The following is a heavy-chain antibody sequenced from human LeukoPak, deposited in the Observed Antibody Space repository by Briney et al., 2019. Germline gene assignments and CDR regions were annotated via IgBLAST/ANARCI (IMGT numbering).Heavy chain of an antibody. Sequence: SQTLSLTCTVSGGSISSGSYYWSWIRQPAGKGLEWIGRIYTSGSTNYNPSLKSRVTISVDTSKNQFSLKLSSVTAADTAVYHCASLPKPTIAAPNDYWGQGTLVTVSS. J-gene: IGHJ4*02. V-gene: IGHV4-61*02. CDR2: IYTSGST. D-gene: IGHD6-13*01. CDR1: GGSISSGSYY. CDR3: ASLPKPTIAAPNDY.